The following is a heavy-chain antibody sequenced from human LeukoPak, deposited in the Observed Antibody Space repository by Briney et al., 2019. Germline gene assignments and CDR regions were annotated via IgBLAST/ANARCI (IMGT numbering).Heavy chain of an antibody. D-gene: IGHD2-2*01. CDR3: ARRVVVAAAPYYFDY. CDR2: INSDGSST. CDR1: GFTFSSYW. V-gene: IGHV3-74*01. J-gene: IGHJ4*02. Sequence: QTGGSLRLSCAASGFTFSSYWMHWVRQGPGKGLVWVSRINSDGSSTNYADSVRGRFTISRDNAENTLYLQMNSLRVEDTAVYYCARRVVVAAAPYYFDYWGQGTLVTVSS.